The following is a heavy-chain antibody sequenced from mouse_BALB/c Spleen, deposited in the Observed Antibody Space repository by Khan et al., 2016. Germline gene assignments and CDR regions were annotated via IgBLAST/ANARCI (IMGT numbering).Heavy chain of an antibody. D-gene: IGHD2-14*01. CDR2: INSNGGST. Sequence: EVELVESGGGLVQPGGSLKLSCAASGFTFSTYAMSWVRQTPDKRLELVATINSNGGSTYYPDNVKGRFTISRDNAKNTLYLQMSSLKSEDTDMYYCARVRRAVDYWGQGTSVTVSS. CDR3: ARVRRAVDY. CDR1: GFTFSTYA. J-gene: IGHJ4*01. V-gene: IGHV5-6-3*01.